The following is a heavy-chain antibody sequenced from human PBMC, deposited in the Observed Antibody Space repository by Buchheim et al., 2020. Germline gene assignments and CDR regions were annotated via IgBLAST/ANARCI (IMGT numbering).Heavy chain of an antibody. CDR1: GFTFSSYG. J-gene: IGHJ4*02. CDR3: AKDMDYDFWSGQNYFDY. CDR2: ISYDGSNK. Sequence: QVQLVESGGGVVQPGRSLRLSCAASGFTFSSYGMHWVRQAPGKGLEWVAVISYDGSNKYYADSVKGRFTISRDNSKNTLYLQMNSLRAEDTAVYYCAKDMDYDFWSGQNYFDYWGQGTL. D-gene: IGHD3-3*01. V-gene: IGHV3-30*18.